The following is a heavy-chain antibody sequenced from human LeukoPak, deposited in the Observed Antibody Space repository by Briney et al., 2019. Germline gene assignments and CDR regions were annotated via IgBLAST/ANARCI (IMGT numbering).Heavy chain of an antibody. CDR2: IHYSGST. V-gene: IGHV4-59*01. J-gene: IGHJ3*02. Sequence: PSETLSLTCTVSGGSISSYYWSWIRQPPGKGLEWIGYIHYSGSTNYNPSLKSRVTISVDTSKNQFSLKLSSVTAADTAVYYCARAPFDYYDSSGYYFDAFDIWGQGTMVTVSS. CDR1: GGSISSYY. CDR3: ARAPFDYYDSSGYYFDAFDI. D-gene: IGHD3-22*01.